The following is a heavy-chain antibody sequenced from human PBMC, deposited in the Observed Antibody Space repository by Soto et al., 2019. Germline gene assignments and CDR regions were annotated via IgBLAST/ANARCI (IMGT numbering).Heavy chain of an antibody. V-gene: IGHV1-69*02. CDR3: ASVYSGYDYYYYYMDV. CDR2: IIPILGIA. CDR1: GGTFSSYT. Sequence: ASVKVSCKASGGTFSSYTISWVRQAPGQGLEWMGRIIPILGIANYAQKFQGRVTITADKSTSTAYMELSSLRSEDTAVYYCASVYSGYDYYYYYMDVWGKGTTVTVSS. D-gene: IGHD5-12*01. J-gene: IGHJ6*03.